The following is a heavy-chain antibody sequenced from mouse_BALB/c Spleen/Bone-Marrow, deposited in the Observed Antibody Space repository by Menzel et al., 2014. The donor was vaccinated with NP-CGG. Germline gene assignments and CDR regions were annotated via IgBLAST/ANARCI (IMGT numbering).Heavy chain of an antibody. CDR2: INPSSGFT. D-gene: IGHD2-1*01. Sequence: QVQLQQSGAELARPGASVKMSCKASGYTFTSYTMHWVKQRPGQGLEWIGYINPSSGFTNYNQKFKDKATLTADKSSSTAYMQLSSLTSDDSAVYYCARSNGNYVLAYWGQGTLVTVSA. V-gene: IGHV1-4*01. J-gene: IGHJ3*01. CDR3: ARSNGNYVLAY. CDR1: GYTFTSYT.